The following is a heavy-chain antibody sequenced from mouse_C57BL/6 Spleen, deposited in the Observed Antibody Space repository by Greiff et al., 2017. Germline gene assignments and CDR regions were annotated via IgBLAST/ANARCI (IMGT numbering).Heavy chain of an antibody. CDR1: GYAFRSYW. J-gene: IGHJ1*03. V-gene: IGHV1-80*01. CDR3: ARITTVVARDWYFDV. Sequence: QVQLQQSGAELVKPGASVKISCKASGYAFRSYWMNWVKQRPGKGLEWIGQIYPGDGDTNYNGKFKGKATLTADKSSSTAYMQLSSLTSEDSAVYFCARITTVVARDWYFDVWGTGTTVTVSS. CDR2: IYPGDGDT. D-gene: IGHD1-1*01.